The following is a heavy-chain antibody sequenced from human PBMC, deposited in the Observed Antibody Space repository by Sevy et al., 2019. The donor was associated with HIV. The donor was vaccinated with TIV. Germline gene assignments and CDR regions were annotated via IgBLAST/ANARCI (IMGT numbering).Heavy chain of an antibody. CDR3: ARGKVLFDY. J-gene: IGHJ4*02. V-gene: IGHV4-59*01. CDR2: IYYNGTT. Sequence: SETLSLTCTVSGGSFSSYYWSWIRQSPGKGLEWIGYIYYNGTTNSSPSLRRRVTTSPHTSKSQFSLKLKSVTAADTAVYYCARGKVLFDYWGQGTLVTVSS. D-gene: IGHD1-20*01. CDR1: GGSFSSYY.